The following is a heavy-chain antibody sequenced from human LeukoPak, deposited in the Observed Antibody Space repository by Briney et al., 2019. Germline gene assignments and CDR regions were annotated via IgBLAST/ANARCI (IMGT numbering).Heavy chain of an antibody. CDR1: GFTFSDAW. CDR3: TTEMSSSSWYLTWFDP. J-gene: IGHJ5*02. D-gene: IGHD6-13*01. CDR2: IKGKTDGGTT. V-gene: IGHV3-15*01. Sequence: GGSLRLSCAASGFTFSDAWMSWVRQAPGKGLEWVGRIKGKTDGGTTDYAAPVKGRFTISRDDSKNTLYLQMNSLKTEDTAVYYCTTEMSSSSWYLTWFDPWGQGTLVTVSS.